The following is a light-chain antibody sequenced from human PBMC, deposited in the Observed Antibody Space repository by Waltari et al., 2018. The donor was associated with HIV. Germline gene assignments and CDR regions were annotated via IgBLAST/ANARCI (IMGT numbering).Light chain of an antibody. V-gene: IGKV3-20*01. CDR1: HSVTSS. CDR3: QQYGSRPRT. Sequence: DIVLTQSPGTLSLSPGERATLSCRASHSVTSSLAWYQQRSGQSPRLLIYDASSRPTGIPGRFNGTGSGTDFTLTISRLEPEDFAIYYCQQYGSRPRTFGQGTRLDIK. CDR2: DAS. J-gene: IGKJ2*01.